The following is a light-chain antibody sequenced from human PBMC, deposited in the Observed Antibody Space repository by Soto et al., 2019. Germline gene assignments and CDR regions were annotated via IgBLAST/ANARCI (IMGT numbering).Light chain of an antibody. CDR1: QSVVYSSNNKNY. V-gene: IGKV4-1*01. J-gene: IGKJ4*01. CDR3: QQYFVTPPT. Sequence: DIVMTQSPDSLAVSLGERATINCKSSQSVVYSSNNKNYLAWYQQKSGQPPKLLFYWASTRQSGVPDRFSGSGSGTDFTLTISSLQAEDVAVYYCQQYFVTPPTFGGGTKVEIK. CDR2: WAS.